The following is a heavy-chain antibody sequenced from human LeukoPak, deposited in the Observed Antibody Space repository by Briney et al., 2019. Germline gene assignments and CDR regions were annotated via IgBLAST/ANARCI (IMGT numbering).Heavy chain of an antibody. CDR2: ISGSGGST. CDR3: AIGGWYRAFDY. D-gene: IGHD6-19*01. Sequence: GGPLRLSCAASGFIFSSYGMSWVRQAPGKGLVWVSAISGSGGSTYYADSVKGRFTISRDNAKNSLYLQMNSLRAEDTAVYYCAIGGWYRAFDYWGQGTLVTVSS. CDR1: GFIFSSYG. V-gene: IGHV3-23*01. J-gene: IGHJ4*02.